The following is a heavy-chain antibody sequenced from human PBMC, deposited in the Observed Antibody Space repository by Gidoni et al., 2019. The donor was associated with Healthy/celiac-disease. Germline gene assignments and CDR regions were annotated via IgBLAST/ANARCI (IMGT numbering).Heavy chain of an antibody. Sequence: VQLLVSGEAWVRLGGSGGPSCEPPGFTFSSYAMSWARQAPGKGLEWVSAISGSGGSTYYADSVKGRFTISRDNSKNTLYLQMNSLRAEDTAVYYCAKGTGQFDIWGQGTMVTVSS. CDR1: GFTFSSYA. CDR3: AKGTGQFDI. V-gene: IGHV3-23*01. J-gene: IGHJ3*02. CDR2: ISGSGGST.